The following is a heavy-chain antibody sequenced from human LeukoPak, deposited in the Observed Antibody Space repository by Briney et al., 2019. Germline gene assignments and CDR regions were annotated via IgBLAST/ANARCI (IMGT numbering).Heavy chain of an antibody. CDR3: ARGYGYYYYYMDV. D-gene: IGHD2-2*03. Sequence: SETLSLTCSVSGDSMSSYYWTWMRQPPGKGLEWIGFVSDSGNTDYNPPLKSRVTISIDTSGSQFSLGLISVTAADSAVYYCARGYGYYYYYMDVWGKGTTVIVSS. CDR1: GDSMSSYY. V-gene: IGHV4-59*01. CDR2: VSDSGNT. J-gene: IGHJ6*03.